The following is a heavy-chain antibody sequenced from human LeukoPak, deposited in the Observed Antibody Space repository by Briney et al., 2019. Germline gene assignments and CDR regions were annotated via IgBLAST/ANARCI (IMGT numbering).Heavy chain of an antibody. D-gene: IGHD3-10*01. V-gene: IGHV1-2*02. J-gene: IGHJ6*02. CDR1: GYTFTGYY. Sequence: ASVKVSCKASGYTFTGYYMHWVRQAPGQGLEWMGWINPNSGGTNYAQKFQGRVTMIRDTSISTAYMELSRLRSDDTAVYYCARVRKVRRVYYYYYGMDVWGQGTTVTVSS. CDR2: INPNSGGT. CDR3: ARVRKVRRVYYYYYGMDV.